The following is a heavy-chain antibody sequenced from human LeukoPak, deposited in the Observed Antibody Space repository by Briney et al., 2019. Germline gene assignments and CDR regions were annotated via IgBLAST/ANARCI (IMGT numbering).Heavy chain of an antibody. Sequence: PSKTLSLTCAVYGGSFSGYYWSWIRQPPGKGLEWIGEINHSGSTNYNPSLKSRVTISVDTSKNQFSLKLSSVTAADTAVYYCARVWDYDFWSGYYTFDYWGQGTLVTVSS. CDR2: INHSGST. CDR3: ARVWDYDFWSGYYTFDY. D-gene: IGHD3-3*01. V-gene: IGHV4-34*01. CDR1: GGSFSGYY. J-gene: IGHJ4*02.